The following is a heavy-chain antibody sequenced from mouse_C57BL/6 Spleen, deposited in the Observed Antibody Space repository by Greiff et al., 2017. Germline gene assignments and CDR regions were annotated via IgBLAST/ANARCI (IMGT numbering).Heavy chain of an antibody. J-gene: IGHJ1*03. CDR2: ISDGGSYT. CDR3: ARDKEGDWYFDV. CDR1: GFTFSSYA. V-gene: IGHV5-4*01. Sequence: EVNLVESGGGLVKPGGSLKLSCAASGFTFSSYAMSWVRQTPEKRLEWVATISDGGSYTYYPDNVKGRFTISRDNAKNNLYLQMSHLKSEDTAMYYCARDKEGDWYFDVWGTGTTVTVSS.